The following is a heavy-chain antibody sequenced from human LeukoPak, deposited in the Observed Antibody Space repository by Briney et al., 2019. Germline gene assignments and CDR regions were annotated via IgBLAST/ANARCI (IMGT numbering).Heavy chain of an antibody. CDR1: GGSISMSTYY. CDR2: IHFSGNS. J-gene: IGHJ6*02. V-gene: IGHV4-39*01. CDR3: ARFTRSSSSHYYYYAMDV. Sequence: SETLSLTCTVSGGSISMSTYYRGWLRQPPGKGLECIGSIHFSGNSYYNPSPSLKSLVTISVDTSKNQFSLNVISVTAADTAVYYCARFTRSSSSHYYYYAMDVWGQGTTVTVSS. D-gene: IGHD6-6*01.